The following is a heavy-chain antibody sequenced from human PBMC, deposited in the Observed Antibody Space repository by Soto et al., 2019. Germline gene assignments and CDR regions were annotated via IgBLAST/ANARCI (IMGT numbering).Heavy chain of an antibody. D-gene: IGHD3-16*01. CDR2: ISYDGSNK. J-gene: IGHJ6*02. CDR3: AKAGGLYYYYYGMDV. V-gene: IGHV3-30*18. CDR1: GFTFSSYG. Sequence: PGGSLRLSCAASGFTFSSYGMHWVRQAPGKGLEWVAVISYDGSNKYYADSVKGRFTISRDNSKNTLYLQMNSLRAEDTAVYYCAKAGGLYYYYYGMDVWGQGTTVTVSS.